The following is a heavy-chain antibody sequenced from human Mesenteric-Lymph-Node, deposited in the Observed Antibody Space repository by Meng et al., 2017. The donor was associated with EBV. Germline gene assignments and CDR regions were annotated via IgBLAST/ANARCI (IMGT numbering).Heavy chain of an antibody. CDR2: IYYSGST. CDR3: ARGSRDGYNLDY. Sequence: HERRQVADPRLMKPSPTLFLTCAVSGSSSSSDGYYWSWIRQPPGKGLEWIVYIYYSGSTDYNPTLKSRVTIAVYTSKHQFSLRLSSVTAADAAVYDCARGSRDGYNLDYWGQGTLVTVSS. V-gene: IGHV4-30-4*01. D-gene: IGHD5-24*01. J-gene: IGHJ4*02. CDR1: GSSSSSDGYY.